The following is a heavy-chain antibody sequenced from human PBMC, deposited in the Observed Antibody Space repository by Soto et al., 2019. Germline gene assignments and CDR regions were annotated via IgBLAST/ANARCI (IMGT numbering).Heavy chain of an antibody. CDR2: IVSDGSAK. Sequence: GGALRLSCSVSGFPFSTYGFHWVRQPPGKGLEWVAVIVSDGSAKYHADSVEGRFTISRDNSKDTLYLQMNSLRAEDTAVYYCARDDAFGNENGFDIWGQGTMVTVSS. J-gene: IGHJ3*02. V-gene: IGHV3-33*01. CDR3: ARDDAFGNENGFDI. CDR1: GFPFSTYG. D-gene: IGHD1-1*01.